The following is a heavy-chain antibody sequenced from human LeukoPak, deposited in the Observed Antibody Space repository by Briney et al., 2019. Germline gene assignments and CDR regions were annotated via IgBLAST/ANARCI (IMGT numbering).Heavy chain of an antibody. D-gene: IGHD3-3*01. CDR1: GYTFTSYG. V-gene: IGHV1-18*01. CDR3: ARDQRYDFWGGPLLP. Sequence: ASVKVSCKASGYTFTSYGISWVRQAPGQGLEWMGWISAYNGNTNYAQKLQGRVTMTTDTSTSTAYMELRSLRSDDTAVYYCARDQRYDFWGGPLLPWGQGTTVTVSS. J-gene: IGHJ6*02. CDR2: ISAYNGNT.